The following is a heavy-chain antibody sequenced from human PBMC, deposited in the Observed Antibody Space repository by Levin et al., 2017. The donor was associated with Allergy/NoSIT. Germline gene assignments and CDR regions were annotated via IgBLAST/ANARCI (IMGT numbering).Heavy chain of an antibody. V-gene: IGHV3-11*03. CDR1: GFTFRDYY. J-gene: IGHJ3*02. Sequence: LSLPCVASGFTFRDYYMSWIRQAPGKGLEWVSYISSSSSYTNYADSVKGRFTISRDNAKNSLYLQMNSLRAEDTAVYYCASLWAEAFDIWGQGTMVTVSS. CDR2: ISSSSSYT. CDR3: ASLWAEAFDI. D-gene: IGHD7-27*01.